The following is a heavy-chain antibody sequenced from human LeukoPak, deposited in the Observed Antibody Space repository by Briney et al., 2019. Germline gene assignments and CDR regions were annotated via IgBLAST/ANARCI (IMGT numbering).Heavy chain of an antibody. J-gene: IGHJ3*02. Sequence: ASVKVSCKASGYTFTGYYMHWVRQAPGQGLEWMGWINPNSGGTNYAQKFQGRVTMTRDTSISTACMELSRLRSDDTAVYYCARSVGAAAGTDAFDIWGQGTMVTVSS. CDR1: GYTFTGYY. CDR2: INPNSGGT. D-gene: IGHD6-13*01. V-gene: IGHV1-2*02. CDR3: ARSVGAAAGTDAFDI.